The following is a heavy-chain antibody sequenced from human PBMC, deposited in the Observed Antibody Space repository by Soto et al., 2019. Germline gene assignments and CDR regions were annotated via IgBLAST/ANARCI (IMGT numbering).Heavy chain of an antibody. Sequence: ASVKVSCKVSGYTLTELSMHWVRQAPGKGLEWMGGFNPKFGETIYAQKFQGRVTITEDTSTSTAYMELSSLRSEDTAVYYCASKTYYDFWRDYYYYGMDVWGQGTTVTVSS. V-gene: IGHV1-24*01. J-gene: IGHJ6*02. D-gene: IGHD3-3*01. CDR1: GYTLTELS. CDR3: ASKTYYDFWRDYYYYGMDV. CDR2: FNPKFGET.